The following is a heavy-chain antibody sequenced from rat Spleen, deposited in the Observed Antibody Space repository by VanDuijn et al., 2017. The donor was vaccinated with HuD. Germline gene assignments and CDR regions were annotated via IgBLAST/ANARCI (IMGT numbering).Heavy chain of an antibody. J-gene: IGHJ2*01. V-gene: IGHV5-46*01. CDR3: VREERGVDY. Sequence: EVQLVESGGGLVQPGGSLKLSCAASGFTFSSFAMAWVRQAPERGLEWIATITSGDSYTYYLGSVKGRFTISRDNATSTLYLQMDSLRSEDTATYYCVREERGVDYWGQGVMVTVSS. CDR2: ITSGDSYT. CDR1: GFTFSSFA.